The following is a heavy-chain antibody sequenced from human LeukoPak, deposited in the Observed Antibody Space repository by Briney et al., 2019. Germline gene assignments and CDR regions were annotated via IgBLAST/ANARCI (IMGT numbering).Heavy chain of an antibody. CDR3: AKAASLLQSFGEGSGYFDL. Sequence: GGSLRLSCAASGFTFSRYGIYWVRQAPGKGLEWVSVISASGGSSYYANSVKGRFTISRDNSKNTVYLEMNSLRAEDTAVYYCAKAASLLQSFGEGSGYFDLWGQGTPVTVSS. CDR1: GFTFSRYG. D-gene: IGHD3-10*01. V-gene: IGHV3-23*01. CDR2: ISASGGSS. J-gene: IGHJ4*02.